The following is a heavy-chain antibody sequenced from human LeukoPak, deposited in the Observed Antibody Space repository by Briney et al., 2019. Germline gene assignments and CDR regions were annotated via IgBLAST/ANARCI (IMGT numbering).Heavy chain of an antibody. CDR3: AGENQCSGGSCYLGDY. J-gene: IGHJ4*02. CDR2: ISGSGGST. D-gene: IGHD2-15*01. CDR1: RFPFSIYE. V-gene: IGHV3-23*01. Sequence: PGGSLRLSCVVSRFPFSIYEMNWVRQAPGKGLEWVSAISGSGGSTYYADSVKGRFTISRDNSKNTLYLQMNSLRAEDTAVYYCAGENQCSGGSCYLGDYWGQGTLVTVSS.